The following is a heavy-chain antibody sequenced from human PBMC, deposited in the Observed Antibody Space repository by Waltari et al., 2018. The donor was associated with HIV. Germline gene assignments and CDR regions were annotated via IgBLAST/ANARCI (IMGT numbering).Heavy chain of an antibody. J-gene: IGHJ4*02. V-gene: IGHV1-18*01. CDR1: SYTFTNYD. CDR2: ISTYMGTT. CDR3: ARVSLGTNYFDS. D-gene: IGHD7-27*01. Sequence: QVQLVQSGAEVKKPGASVKVSCKASSYTFTNYDISWVRQAPGQGLEWMGWISTYMGTTKYPPKVQGRVTVTTDTSTSTAFLELRSLRSDDTAVYYCARVSLGTNYFDSWGQGSLVTVSP.